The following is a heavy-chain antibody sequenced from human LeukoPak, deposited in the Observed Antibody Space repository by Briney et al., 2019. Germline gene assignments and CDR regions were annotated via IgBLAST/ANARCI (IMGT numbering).Heavy chain of an antibody. J-gene: IGHJ6*02. Sequence: GGSLRLSCAASGFSFSSYAMHWVRQTPGKGLEWVALISYEGSHKNYTDSVKGRFTISRDNSKNTLYLQMNSLRAEDTAVYYCAKCRGGNYYYGMDVWGQGTTVTVSS. CDR1: GFSFSSYA. V-gene: IGHV3-30*04. D-gene: IGHD3-10*01. CDR2: ISYEGSHK. CDR3: AKCRGGNYYYGMDV.